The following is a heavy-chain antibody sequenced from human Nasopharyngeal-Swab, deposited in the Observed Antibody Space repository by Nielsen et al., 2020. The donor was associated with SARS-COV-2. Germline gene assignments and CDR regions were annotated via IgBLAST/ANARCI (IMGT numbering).Heavy chain of an antibody. CDR1: GGSISSRSYY. CDR2: IYYSGSA. Sequence: SETLSLTCTGAGGSISSRSYYWGWLRQPPGKGLVWIGSIYYSGSAYYNPSLKSRVTVSVDTSKNQFSLKLSSVTAADTAVYYCARHANYDYVWGSYRPHDAFDIWGQGTMVTVSS. V-gene: IGHV4-39*01. CDR3: ARHANYDYVWGSYRPHDAFDI. J-gene: IGHJ3*02. D-gene: IGHD3-16*02.